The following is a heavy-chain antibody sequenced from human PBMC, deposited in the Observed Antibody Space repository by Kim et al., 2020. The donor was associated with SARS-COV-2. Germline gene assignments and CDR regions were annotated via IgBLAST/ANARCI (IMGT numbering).Heavy chain of an antibody. J-gene: IGHJ5*02. CDR2: IYYSGST. V-gene: IGHV4-59*13. CDR3: ARVRGGEGRRLLWFWEWSGWFDP. D-gene: IGHD3-10*01. CDR1: GGSISSYY. Sequence: SETLSLTCTVSGGSISSYYWSWIRQPPGKGLEWIGYIYYSGSTNYNPSLKSRVTISVDTSKNQFSLKLSSVTAADTAVDYCARVRGGEGRRLLWFWEWSGWFDPWGQGTLVTVSS.